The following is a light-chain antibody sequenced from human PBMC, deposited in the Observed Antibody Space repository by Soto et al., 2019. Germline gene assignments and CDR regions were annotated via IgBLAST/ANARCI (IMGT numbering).Light chain of an antibody. J-gene: IGLJ2*01. CDR2: GVT. CDR1: GSDIGAYNF. Sequence: QSALAQPPSASGSPGQSVTISCTGSGSDIGAYNFVSWYQQHPGKAPKLMIFGVTERPSGVPDRFSGSKSGTSASLAITGLQAEDEAAYYCQSYDDSLSVVFGGGTKLTVL. V-gene: IGLV2-8*01. CDR3: QSYDDSLSVV.